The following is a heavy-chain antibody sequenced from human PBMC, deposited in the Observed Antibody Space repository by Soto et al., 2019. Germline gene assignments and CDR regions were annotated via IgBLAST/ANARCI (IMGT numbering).Heavy chain of an antibody. CDR1: GFSLSTSGVG. D-gene: IGHD5-12*01. J-gene: IGHJ4*02. CDR3: AHSTDPPNWSEWLGAGHYFDY. V-gene: IGHV2-5*01. CDR2: IYWNDDK. Sequence: ESGPTLVNPTQTLTLTCTFSGFSLSTSGVGVGWIRQPPGKALEWLALIYWNDDKRYSPSLKSRLTITKDTSKNQVVLTMTNMDPVDTATYYCAHSTDPPNWSEWLGAGHYFDYWGQGTLVTVSS.